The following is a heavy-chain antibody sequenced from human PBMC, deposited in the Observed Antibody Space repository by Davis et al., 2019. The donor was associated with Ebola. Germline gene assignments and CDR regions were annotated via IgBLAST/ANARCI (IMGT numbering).Heavy chain of an antibody. CDR2: IDPDGSVI. V-gene: IGHV3-74*01. CDR3: ATLTYGMDV. J-gene: IGHJ6*02. Sequence: GESLKISCAASGFTFRSYYMHWVRQVSGKGLVWVSGIDPDGSVISYADSVKGRFTISRDNAKDTVYLQMNSLRAEDSAEYYCATLTYGMDVWGQGTTVTVSS. CDR1: GFTFRSYY. D-gene: IGHD4/OR15-4a*01.